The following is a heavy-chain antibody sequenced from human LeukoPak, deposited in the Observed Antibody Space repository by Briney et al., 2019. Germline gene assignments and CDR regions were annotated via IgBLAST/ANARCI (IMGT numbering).Heavy chain of an antibody. J-gene: IGHJ6*02. CDR3: AKDMVQLYYYYGMDV. D-gene: IGHD4/OR15-4a*01. CDR2: ISGSGGST. V-gene: IGHV3-23*01. CDR1: GGSISSSSYY. Sequence: ETLSLTCTVSGGSISSSSYYWGWVRQAPGKGLEWVSAISGSGGSTYYADSVKGRFTISRDNSKNTLYLQMNSLRAEDTAVYYCAKDMVQLYYYYGMDVWGQGTTVTVSS.